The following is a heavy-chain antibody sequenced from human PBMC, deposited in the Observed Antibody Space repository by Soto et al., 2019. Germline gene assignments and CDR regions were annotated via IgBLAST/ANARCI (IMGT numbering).Heavy chain of an antibody. D-gene: IGHD2-8*01. J-gene: IGHJ4*02. Sequence: QVQLVQSGAEVKKPGASVKVSCKASGYTFTSYYMHWVRQAPGQGLEWMGIINPSGGSTSYAQKFQGSVTMTRDTSTSTVYMELSSLRSEDTAVYYCARDYCTNGVCYKWTFDYWGQGTLVTVSS. V-gene: IGHV1-46*01. CDR3: ARDYCTNGVCYKWTFDY. CDR1: GYTFTSYY. CDR2: INPSGGST.